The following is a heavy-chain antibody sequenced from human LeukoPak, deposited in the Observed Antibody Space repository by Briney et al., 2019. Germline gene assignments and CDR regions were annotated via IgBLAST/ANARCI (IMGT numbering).Heavy chain of an antibody. CDR3: ARDRSRSEYYDSSGCFDF. CDR2: ISPYNGDT. CDR1: GYTFSYSG. J-gene: IGHJ4*02. V-gene: IGHV1-18*04. D-gene: IGHD3-22*01. Sequence: ASVKVSCKTSGYTFSYSGISWVRQAPGQGLEWMGWISPYNGDTNYPQKFQGRVTMTTDTSTSTVYMELRSLRSDDTAVYYCARDRSRSEYYDSSGCFDFWGQGTLVTVSS.